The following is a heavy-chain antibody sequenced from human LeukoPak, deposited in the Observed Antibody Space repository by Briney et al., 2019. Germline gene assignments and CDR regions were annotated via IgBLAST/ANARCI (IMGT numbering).Heavy chain of an antibody. CDR1: GFTFSSYA. V-gene: IGHV3-21*01. CDR2: ISTSSSYT. D-gene: IGHD4-11*01. Sequence: GGSLRLSCAASGFTFSSYAMIWVRQAPGKGLEWVSSISTSSSYTYYADSVKGRFTISRDNAKNSLYLQMNSLRAEDTAVYYCARDLEDYNNYGEMAIWGQGTLVTVSS. CDR3: ARDLEDYNNYGEMAI. J-gene: IGHJ4*02.